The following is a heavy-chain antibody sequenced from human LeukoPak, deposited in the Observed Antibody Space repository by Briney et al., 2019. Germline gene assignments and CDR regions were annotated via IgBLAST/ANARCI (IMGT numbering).Heavy chain of an antibody. J-gene: IGHJ5*02. Sequence: SETLSLTCTVSGGSISSGDYYWSWIRQPPGKGLEWIGYIYYSGSTYYNPSLKSRVTISVDTSKNQFSLKLSSVTAADTAVYYCARDRAAREEQQLSANWFDPWGQGTLVTVSS. D-gene: IGHD6-13*01. CDR1: GGSISSGDYY. V-gene: IGHV4-30-4*01. CDR3: ARDRAAREEQQLSANWFDP. CDR2: IYYSGST.